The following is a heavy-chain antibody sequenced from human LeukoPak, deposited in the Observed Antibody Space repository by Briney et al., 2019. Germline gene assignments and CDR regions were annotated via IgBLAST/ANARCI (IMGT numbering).Heavy chain of an antibody. Sequence: SETLSLTCTVSGGSISSYYWSWVRQPPGKGLEWIGFVYYTGSTNYSPSLKSRVTMSVDTSKNQFSLKLSSVTAADTAVYNCARGSSWRLDYCGQGTLGTVSS. CDR2: VYYTGST. J-gene: IGHJ4*02. CDR3: ARGSSWRLDY. CDR1: GGSISSYY. D-gene: IGHD6-13*01. V-gene: IGHV4-59*12.